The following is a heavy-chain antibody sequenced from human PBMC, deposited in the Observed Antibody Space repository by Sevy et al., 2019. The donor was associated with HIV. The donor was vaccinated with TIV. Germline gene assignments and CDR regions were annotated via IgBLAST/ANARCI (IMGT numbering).Heavy chain of an antibody. CDR3: AREGTSVTMII. CDR2: INPHKGNT. V-gene: IGHV1-18*01. Sequence: ASVKVSCKASGYTFTNHGISWVRQAPGQGLEWMGWINPHKGNTKYAQKLQGRVTMTTDTSTNTAYMEVRSLRSDDTAVYYCAREGTSVTMIIWGQGTLVTVSS. D-gene: IGHD3-22*01. J-gene: IGHJ4*02. CDR1: GYTFTNHG.